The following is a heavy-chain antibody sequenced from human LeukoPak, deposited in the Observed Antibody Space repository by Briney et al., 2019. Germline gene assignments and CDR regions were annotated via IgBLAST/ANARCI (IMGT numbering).Heavy chain of an antibody. V-gene: IGHV3-53*01. CDR1: GFTVSTTY. J-gene: IGHJ4*02. CDR3: ASYGDYEY. Sequence: GGSLRLSCAVSGFTVSTTYMSWVRQAPGKGLEWVSVIYSGGSTYYADSVKGRFTISRDNSKNTLYLQMNSLRAEDTAVYYCASYGDYEYWGQGTLVTVSS. D-gene: IGHD4-17*01. CDR2: IYSGGST.